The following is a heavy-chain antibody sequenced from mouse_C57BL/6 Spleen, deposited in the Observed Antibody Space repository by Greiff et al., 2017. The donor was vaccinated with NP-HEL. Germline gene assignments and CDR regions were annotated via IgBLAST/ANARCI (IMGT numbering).Heavy chain of an antibody. CDR2: IDPSDSYT. Sequence: QVQLQQPGAELVKPGASVKLSCKASGYTFTSYWMQWVKQRPGQGLEWIGEIDPSDSYTNYNQKFKGKATLTVDTSSSTAYMQLSSLTSEDTAVYYCARCQATVSPMDYWGQGTSVTVSS. J-gene: IGHJ4*01. D-gene: IGHD3-2*02. CDR3: ARCQATVSPMDY. V-gene: IGHV1-50*01. CDR1: GYTFTSYW.